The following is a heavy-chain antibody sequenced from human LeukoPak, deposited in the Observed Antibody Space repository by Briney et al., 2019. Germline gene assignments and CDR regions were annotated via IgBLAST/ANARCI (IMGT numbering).Heavy chain of an antibody. CDR1: GFTFSSYG. CDR2: ISYDGSNK. D-gene: IGHD6-13*01. CDR3: AEWDSSSQT. V-gene: IGHV3-30*03. J-gene: IGHJ4*02. Sequence: PGGSLRLSCAASGFTFSSYGMHWVRQAPGKGLEWVAVISYDGSNKYYADSVKGRFTISRDNSKNTLYLQMNSLRAEDTAVYYCAEWDSSSQTWGQGTLVTVSS.